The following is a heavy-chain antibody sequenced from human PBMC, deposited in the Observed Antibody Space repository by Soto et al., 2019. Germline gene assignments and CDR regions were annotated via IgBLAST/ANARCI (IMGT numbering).Heavy chain of an antibody. Sequence: SETLSLTCTVSGGSMNSHDYYWGWIRQPPGKGLEWIGYIHNSGSTYYNPSLKSRLTISSDMSKNQFSLRLNSVTAADTALYFCARGEVRGPFDIWGQGTKVTVSS. J-gene: IGHJ3*02. CDR3: ARGEVRGPFDI. CDR1: GGSMNSHDYY. CDR2: IHNSGST. D-gene: IGHD3-10*01. V-gene: IGHV4-30-4*01.